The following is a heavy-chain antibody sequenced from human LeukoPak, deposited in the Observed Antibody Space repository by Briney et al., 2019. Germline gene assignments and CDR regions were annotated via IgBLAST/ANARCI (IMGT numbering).Heavy chain of an antibody. Sequence: ASVKVSCKASGYAFTSYGISWVRQAPGQGLEWMGWISAYNGNTNYAQKLQGRVTTTTDTSTSTAYMELRSLRSEDTAVYYCASEYCSSTSCYFGSPRWGQGTLVTVSS. V-gene: IGHV1-18*01. CDR3: ASEYCSSTSCYFGSPR. CDR2: ISAYNGNT. D-gene: IGHD2-2*01. CDR1: GYAFTSYG. J-gene: IGHJ1*01.